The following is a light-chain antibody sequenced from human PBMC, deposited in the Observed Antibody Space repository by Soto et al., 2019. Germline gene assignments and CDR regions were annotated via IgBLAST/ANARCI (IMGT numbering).Light chain of an antibody. Sequence: DIQMTQSPSSLSTSIGDRVTITCRASQSIINSLNWYQQKPGKAPNLLIYGASTLQSGVPSRFSGSGSGTEFTLTISSLQPEDFATYFCQQLYNNPLTFGGGTKVEIQ. CDR1: QSIINS. J-gene: IGKJ4*01. V-gene: IGKV1-39*01. CDR3: QQLYNNPLT. CDR2: GAS.